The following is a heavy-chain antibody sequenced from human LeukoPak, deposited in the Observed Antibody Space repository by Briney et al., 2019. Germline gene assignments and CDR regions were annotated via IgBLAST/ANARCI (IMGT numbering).Heavy chain of an antibody. D-gene: IGHD3-16*02. V-gene: IGHV3-33*03. J-gene: IGHJ4*02. CDR2: IWYDGINK. CDR3: AKDMRVLD. CDR1: GFTFDTYG. Sequence: GGSLRLSCVASGFTFDTYGMHWVRQAPGKGLGWVGVIWYDGINKFYGDSVKGRFTISRDNSKNTLYLQMNSLRREDSAVYYCAKDMRVLDWGQGTLVTVSS.